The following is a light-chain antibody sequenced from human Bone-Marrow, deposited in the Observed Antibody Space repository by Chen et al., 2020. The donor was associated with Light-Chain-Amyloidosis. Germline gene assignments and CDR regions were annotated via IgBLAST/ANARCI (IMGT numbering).Light chain of an antibody. CDR1: SSDVGVYNL. Sequence: QSALTQPASVSGSPGQSITVHCAGTSSDVGVYNLVSWYQHHPGKAPKLMIYEVTKRPSGVSTRFSGSKSGNTASLTISGLQAEDEADYYCCSYQGCCNPYVFGTGTKVTVL. J-gene: IGLJ1*01. V-gene: IGLV2-23*02. CDR3: CSYQGCCNPYV. CDR2: EVT.